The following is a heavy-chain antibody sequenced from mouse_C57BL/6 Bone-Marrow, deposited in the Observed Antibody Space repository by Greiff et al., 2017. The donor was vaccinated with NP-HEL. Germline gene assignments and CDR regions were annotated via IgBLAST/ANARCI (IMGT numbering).Heavy chain of an antibody. CDR2: INYDGSST. CDR3: ARDLWADD. V-gene: IGHV5-16*01. J-gene: IGHJ2*01. CDR1: GFTFSDYY. D-gene: IGHD1-1*02. Sequence: EVKLVESEGGLVQPGSSMKLSCTASGFTFSDYYMAWVRQVPEKGLEWVANINYDGSSTYYLDSLKSRFIISRDNARNILYLQMSSLKSEDTATYCCARDLWADDWGKGTTLTVSS.